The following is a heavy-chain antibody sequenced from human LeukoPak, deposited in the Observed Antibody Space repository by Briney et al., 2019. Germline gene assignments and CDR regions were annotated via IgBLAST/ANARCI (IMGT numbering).Heavy chain of an antibody. D-gene: IGHD5-12*01. Sequence: PGGSLRLSCAPSGFTFSYAWMSWVRQAPGKGLEGVGRVRSKTVGGTTDYAAPVKGRFTISRDDSTNTLYLKMNSLKTEDTAVYYCTPEPGYSGYDSFDYWGQGTLVTVSS. J-gene: IGHJ4*02. V-gene: IGHV3-15*01. CDR3: TPEPGYSGYDSFDY. CDR2: VRSKTVGGTT. CDR1: GFTFSYAW.